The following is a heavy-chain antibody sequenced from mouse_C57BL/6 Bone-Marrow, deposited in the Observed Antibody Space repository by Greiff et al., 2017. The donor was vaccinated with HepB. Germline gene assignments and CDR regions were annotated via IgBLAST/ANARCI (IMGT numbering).Heavy chain of an antibody. CDR2: IYPYNGVS. CDR3: ASRCLTPLLATDCYFYV. D-gene: IGHD1-1*01. Sequence: VQLKQSGPELVKPGASVKISCKASGYSFTGYYMHWVKQSHGNILDWIGYIYPYNGVSSYNQKFKGKATLTVDKSSSTAYMELRSLTSEDSAVYYFASRCLTPLLATDCYFYVSLTLTTVTVSS. V-gene: IGHV1-31*01. J-gene: IGHJ1*03. CDR1: GYSFTGYY.